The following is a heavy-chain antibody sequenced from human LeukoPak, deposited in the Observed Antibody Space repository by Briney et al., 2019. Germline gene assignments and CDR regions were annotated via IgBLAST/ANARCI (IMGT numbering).Heavy chain of an antibody. J-gene: IGHJ3*02. CDR3: ARDKGLAIRAYDI. V-gene: IGHV3-21*06. D-gene: IGHD3-9*01. CDR2: IDAGGNYI. Sequence: GGSLRLSCVASGFTFSTYNMNWVRQAPGKGLDWVSFIDAGGNYIRYADAVKGRFTISRDNAHNSLFLEVNSLRVEVTAVYYCARDKGLAIRAYDIWGQGTMVTVSS. CDR1: GFTFSTYN.